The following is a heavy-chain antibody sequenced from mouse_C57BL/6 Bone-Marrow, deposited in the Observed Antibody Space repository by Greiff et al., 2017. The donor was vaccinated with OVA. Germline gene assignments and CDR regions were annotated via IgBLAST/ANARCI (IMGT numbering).Heavy chain of an antibody. CDR2: IDPSDSET. Sequence: QVQLQQPGAELVRPGSSVKLSCKASGYTFTSYWMHWVKQRPIQGLEWIGNIDPSDSETHYNQKFKDKATLTVDKSSSTAYMQLSSLTSEDSAVYYCARSGLITTVVDWYFDVWGTGTTVTVSS. CDR1: GYTFTSYW. D-gene: IGHD1-1*01. J-gene: IGHJ1*03. V-gene: IGHV1-52*01. CDR3: ARSGLITTVVDWYFDV.